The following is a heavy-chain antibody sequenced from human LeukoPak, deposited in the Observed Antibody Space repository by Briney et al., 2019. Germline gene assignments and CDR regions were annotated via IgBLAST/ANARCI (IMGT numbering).Heavy chain of an antibody. J-gene: IGHJ3*01. CDR2: IYTSGST. V-gene: IGHV4-61*02. CDR3: ARGGAYYDFWSDYSEGDAFDV. D-gene: IGHD3-3*01. CDR1: GGSINSGSYF. Sequence: SETLSLTCTVSGGSINSGSYFWSWIRQPAGKGLEWIGRIYTSGSTKYNPSFKSRVTISIDTSKNQFSLRLRSVTAADTAVYYCARGGAYYDFWSDYSEGDAFDVWGQGTMVTVSS.